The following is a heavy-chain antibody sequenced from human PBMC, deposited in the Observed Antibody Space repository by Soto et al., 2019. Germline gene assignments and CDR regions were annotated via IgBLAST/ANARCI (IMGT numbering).Heavy chain of an antibody. Sequence: PGGSLRLSCAASGFTLRTYTMNWVRQAPGKGLEWVSSISISSSDRYYADSVRGLFTISRDNAKNALYLQMNSLRADDTAVYFCVRGMNPLFGGQGTLVTVSS. CDR2: ISISSSDR. CDR1: GFTLRTYT. V-gene: IGHV3-21*06. CDR3: VRGMNPLF. J-gene: IGHJ4*01.